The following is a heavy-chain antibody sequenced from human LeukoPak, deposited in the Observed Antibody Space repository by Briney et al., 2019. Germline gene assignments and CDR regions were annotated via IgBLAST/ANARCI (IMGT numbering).Heavy chain of an antibody. V-gene: IGHV4-59*01. J-gene: IGHJ4*02. CDR2: VYYSGST. D-gene: IGHD1-26*01. Sequence: PSETLSLTCTVSGGSISGYYWSWLRQPPGKGLEWIGYVYYSGSTNYNPSLKSRVTISVDTSKNQFSLKLSSVTAAATAVYYCARGREWEPKVFDYWGQGTLVTVPS. CDR3: ARGREWEPKVFDY. CDR1: GGSISGYY.